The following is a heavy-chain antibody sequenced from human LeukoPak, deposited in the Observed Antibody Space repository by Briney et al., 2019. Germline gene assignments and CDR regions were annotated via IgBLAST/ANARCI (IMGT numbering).Heavy chain of an antibody. Sequence: GSLKLSCAASGFIFSSYGMHWVRQALGKGLEWVAFIRYDGSKKYYADSVKGRFTISRDNSKNTLYLQMNSLRAEDTAVYYCAKAYGDYPPGTVDYWGQGTLVTVSS. CDR2: IRYDGSKK. V-gene: IGHV3-30*02. D-gene: IGHD4-17*01. CDR1: GFIFSSYG. CDR3: AKAYGDYPPGTVDY. J-gene: IGHJ4*02.